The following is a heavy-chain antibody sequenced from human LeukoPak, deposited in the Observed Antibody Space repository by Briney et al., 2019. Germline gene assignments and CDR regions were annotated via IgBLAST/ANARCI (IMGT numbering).Heavy chain of an antibody. Sequence: GGSLRLSCAASGFTFSSYGMHWVRQAPGKGLEWVAVISHDGSNKYYADSVKGRFTISRDNSKNTLYLQMNSLRAEDTAVYYCATNSGWYPIEVLWAKYYFDYWGQGTLVTVSS. CDR1: GFTFSSYG. J-gene: IGHJ4*02. CDR3: ATNSGWYPIEVLWAKYYFDY. D-gene: IGHD6-19*01. V-gene: IGHV3-30*03. CDR2: ISHDGSNK.